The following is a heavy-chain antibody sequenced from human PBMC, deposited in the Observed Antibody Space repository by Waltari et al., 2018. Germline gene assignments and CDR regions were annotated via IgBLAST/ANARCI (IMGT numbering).Heavy chain of an antibody. J-gene: IGHJ4*01. CDR1: GFDFKSFW. CDR3: QEGHYSDR. Sequence: CAASGFDFKSFWMTWVRQAPGRELQWVASIKDDGSEKFYVDSVRGRFTISRDNARQSVFLQMDFLSVEDTATYYCQEGHYSDRWGQGTLVTVSS. D-gene: IGHD2-21*01. CDR2: IKDDGSEK. V-gene: IGHV3-7*01.